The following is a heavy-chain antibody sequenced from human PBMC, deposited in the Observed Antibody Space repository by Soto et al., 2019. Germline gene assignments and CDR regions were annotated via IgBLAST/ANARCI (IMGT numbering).Heavy chain of an antibody. CDR3: ARGLTYYDILTGYYRYYYYYMDV. D-gene: IGHD3-9*01. J-gene: IGHJ6*03. CDR2: MNPNSGNT. CDR1: GYTFTSYD. V-gene: IGHV1-8*01. Sequence: ASVKVSCKASGYTFTSYDINWVRQATGQGLEWMGWMNPNSGNTGYAQKFQGRVTMTRNTSISTAYMELSSLRSEDTAVYYCARGLTYYDILTGYYRYYYYYMDVWGKGTTVTVS.